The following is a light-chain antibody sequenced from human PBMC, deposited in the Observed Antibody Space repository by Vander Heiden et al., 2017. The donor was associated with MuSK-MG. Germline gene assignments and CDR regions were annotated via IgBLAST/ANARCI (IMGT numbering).Light chain of an antibody. V-gene: IGKV1-27*01. CDR1: QGIANY. CDR2: AAS. J-gene: IGKJ3*01. Sequence: DIQMTQSPSSLSASVGDRVTITCRASQGIANYLAWYQQRPGKVPHLLIYAASTLQPGVPSRFSGSKSGTDFTLTISSLQPGDVATYYCQEDYSSPFTFGPGTKVHIK. CDR3: QEDYSSPFT.